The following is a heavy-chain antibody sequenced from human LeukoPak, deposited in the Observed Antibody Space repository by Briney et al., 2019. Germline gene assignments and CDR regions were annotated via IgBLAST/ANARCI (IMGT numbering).Heavy chain of an antibody. J-gene: IGHJ4*02. D-gene: IGHD6-13*01. V-gene: IGHV1-69*05. CDR1: GGTFSSYA. CDR3: ASRTYIAAAGTEDY. CDR2: IIPIFGTA. Sequence: SVKVSCKASGGTFSSYAISWVRQAPGQGLEWMGGIIPIFGTANYAQKFQGRVTITTDESTSTAYMELSSLRSEDTAVYYCASRTYIAAAGTEDYWGQGTLVTVSS.